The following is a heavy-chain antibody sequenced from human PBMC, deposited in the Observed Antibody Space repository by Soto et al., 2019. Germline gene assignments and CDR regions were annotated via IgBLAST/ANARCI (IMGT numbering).Heavy chain of an antibody. J-gene: IGHJ5*02. CDR2: INPSGGST. D-gene: IGHD2-2*01. Sequence: GASVKISCKASGYTFTSYYMHWVRQAPGQGLEWMGIINPSGGSTSYARKFQGRVTMTRDTSTSTVYMELSSLRSEDTAVYYCARDRFYCSSTSCYYKNWFDPWGQGTLVTVSS. CDR3: ARDRFYCSSTSCYYKNWFDP. CDR1: GYTFTSYY. V-gene: IGHV1-46*03.